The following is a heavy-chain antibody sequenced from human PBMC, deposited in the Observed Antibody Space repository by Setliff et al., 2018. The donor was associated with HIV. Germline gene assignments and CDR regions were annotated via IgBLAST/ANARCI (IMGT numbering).Heavy chain of an antibody. CDR1: GYSISSGYY. V-gene: IGHV4-38-2*01. J-gene: IGHJ6*02. CDR2: VYHSGST. CDR3: ARQFTVQWLVSTYGMDV. Sequence: SETLSLTCAVSGYSISSGYYWGWIRQPPGKGLEWIGSVYHSGSTYYNPSLKSRVTISVDTSKNQFSLNLSSVTAADTAVYYCARQFTVQWLVSTYGMDVWGQGTTVTVSS. D-gene: IGHD6-19*01.